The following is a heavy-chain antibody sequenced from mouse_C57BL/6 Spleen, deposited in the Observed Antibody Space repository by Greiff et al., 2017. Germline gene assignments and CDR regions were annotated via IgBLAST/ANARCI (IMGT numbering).Heavy chain of an antibody. V-gene: IGHV5-4*01. CDR2: ISDGGSYT. J-gene: IGHJ4*01. CDR1: GFTFSSYA. D-gene: IGHD2-4*01. CDR3: AREWDYGGDYYAMDY. Sequence: EVQGVESGGGLVKPGGSLKLSCAASGFTFSSYAMSWVRQTPEKRLEWVATISDGGSYTYYPDNVKGRFTISRDHAKNNLYLQMSQLKSEDTAMYYCAREWDYGGDYYAMDYWGQGTSVTVSS.